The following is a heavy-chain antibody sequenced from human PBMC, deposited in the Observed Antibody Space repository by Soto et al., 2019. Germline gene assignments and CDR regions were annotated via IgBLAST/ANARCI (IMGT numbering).Heavy chain of an antibody. CDR3: ELWHSSSSTGYYYYGMDV. Sequence: GASVKVSCKAPGYTFTSYGISWVRQAPGQGLEWMGWISAYNGNTNYAQKLQGRVTMNTDTSTSTAYMELRSLRSDDTAVYYCELWHSSSSTGYYYYGMDVWGQGTTVTVSS. D-gene: IGHD6-6*01. J-gene: IGHJ6*02. CDR2: ISAYNGNT. CDR1: GYTFTSYG. V-gene: IGHV1-18*04.